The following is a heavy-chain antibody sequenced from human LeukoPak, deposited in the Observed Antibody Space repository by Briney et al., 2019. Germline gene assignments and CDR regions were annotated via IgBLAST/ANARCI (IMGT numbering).Heavy chain of an antibody. V-gene: IGHV1-24*01. Sequence: ASVKVSCKVSGYTLTELSMHWVRQAPGKGLEWMGGFDPEDGETIYAQKFQGRVTMTEDTSTDTAYMELSSLRSEDTAVYYCATEVQYSGSYSYKYYFDHWGQGTLVTVSS. J-gene: IGHJ4*02. D-gene: IGHD1-26*01. CDR2: FDPEDGET. CDR3: ATEVQYSGSYSYKYYFDH. CDR1: GYTLTELS.